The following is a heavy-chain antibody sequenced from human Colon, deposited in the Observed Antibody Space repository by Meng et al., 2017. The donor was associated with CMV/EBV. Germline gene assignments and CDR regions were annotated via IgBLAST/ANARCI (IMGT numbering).Heavy chain of an antibody. J-gene: IGHJ6*02. Sequence: GESLKISCAASGFTFSSYSMNWVRQAPGKGLEGVSSISSSSSYIYYADSVKGRFTISRDNAKNSLYLQMNSLRAEDTAVYYCARGYCSSTSCPQVDYYYGMDVWGQGTTVTVSS. V-gene: IGHV3-21*01. CDR3: ARGYCSSTSCPQVDYYYGMDV. CDR2: ISSSSSYI. D-gene: IGHD2-2*01. CDR1: GFTFSSYS.